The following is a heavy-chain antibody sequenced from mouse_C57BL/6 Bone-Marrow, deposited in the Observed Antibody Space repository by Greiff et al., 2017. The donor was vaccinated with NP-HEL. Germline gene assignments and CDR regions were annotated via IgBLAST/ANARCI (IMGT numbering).Heavy chain of an antibody. V-gene: IGHV1-26*01. D-gene: IGHD1-1*02. CDR2: INPNNGGT. CDR3: ARGGKTMPYAMDY. J-gene: IGHJ4*01. CDR1: GYTFTDYY. Sequence: EVQLQQSGPELVKPGASVKISCKASGYTFTDYYMNWVKQSHGKSLEWIGDINPNNGGTSYNQKFKGKATLTVDKSSSTAYMELRSLTSEDSAVYYCARGGKTMPYAMDYWGQGTSVTVSS.